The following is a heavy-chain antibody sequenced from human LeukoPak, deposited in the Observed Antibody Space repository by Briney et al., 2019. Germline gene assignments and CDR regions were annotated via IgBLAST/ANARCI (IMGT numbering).Heavy chain of an antibody. D-gene: IGHD1-14*01. CDR3: ARREWGITNAFDI. CDR2: IYYSGTT. V-gene: IGHV4-39*01. J-gene: IGHJ3*02. Sequence: PSETLSLTCTVSGGSFSGSDYYWGWIRQPPGKGLEWIGSIYYSGTTYYNPSLKSRVTISVDTSKKQFSLKLRSVTAADTAVYYCARREWGITNAFDIWGQGTMVTVSS. CDR1: GGSFSGSDYY.